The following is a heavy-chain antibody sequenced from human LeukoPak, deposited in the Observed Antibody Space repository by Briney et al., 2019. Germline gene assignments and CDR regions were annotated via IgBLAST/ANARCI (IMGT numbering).Heavy chain of an antibody. V-gene: IGHV1-18*01. Sequence: GASVKVSCKASGYIFTRFGISWVRQAPGQGIEWMGGISAYNGKTNYAQKFQGRVTMTPATSTSPAYMELRSLRSDDTAVYYCAKRTYSSSSSFDYWGQGTLVTVSS. CDR1: GYIFTRFG. D-gene: IGHD6-13*01. J-gene: IGHJ4*02. CDR3: AKRTYSSSSSFDY. CDR2: ISAYNGKT.